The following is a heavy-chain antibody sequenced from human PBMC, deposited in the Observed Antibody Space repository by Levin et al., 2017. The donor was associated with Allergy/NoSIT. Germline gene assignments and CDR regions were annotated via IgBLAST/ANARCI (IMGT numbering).Heavy chain of an antibody. J-gene: IGHJ4*02. CDR2: ISASGSPT. D-gene: IGHD5-12*01. V-gene: IGHV3-48*04. CDR3: ARGLFDF. Sequence: GESLKISCSVSGFTFEIYGMNWVRQAPGKRLEWVSHISASGSPTYYADPVRGRFTISRDNAKQSLYLQMTSLRVEDTAVYYCARGLFDFWGQGALVTVSS. CDR1: GFTFEIYG.